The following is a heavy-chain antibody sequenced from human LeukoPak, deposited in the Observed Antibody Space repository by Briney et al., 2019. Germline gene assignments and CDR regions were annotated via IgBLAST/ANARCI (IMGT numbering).Heavy chain of an antibody. J-gene: IGHJ6*02. CDR3: AREWQN. CDR2: INHSGST. Sequence: SETLSLTCAVYGGSFSGYYWSWIRQPPGKGLEWIGEINHSGSTNYNPSLKSRVTISVDTSKNQFSLKLSPVTAADTAVYYCAREWQNWGQGTTVTVSS. CDR1: GGSFSGYY. V-gene: IGHV4-34*01. D-gene: IGHD2-8*01.